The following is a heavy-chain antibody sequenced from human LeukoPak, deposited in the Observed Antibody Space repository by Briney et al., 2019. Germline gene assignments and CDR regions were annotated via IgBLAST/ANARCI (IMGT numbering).Heavy chain of an antibody. D-gene: IGHD3-22*01. CDR3: ARVGYYYDSSGYDYFDY. V-gene: IGHV4-59*01. CDR1: GGSISSYY. J-gene: IGHJ4*02. CDR2: FYYSGST. Sequence: SETLSLTCTVSGGSISSYYWSWIRQPPGKGLEWIGYFYYSGSTNYNPSLKSRVTISVDTSKNQFSVKLTSVTAADTAVYYCARVGYYYDSSGYDYFDYWGQGTLVTVSS.